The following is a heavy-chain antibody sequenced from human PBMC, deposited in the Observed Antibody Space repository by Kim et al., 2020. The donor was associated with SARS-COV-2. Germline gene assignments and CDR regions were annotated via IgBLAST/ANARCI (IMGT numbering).Heavy chain of an antibody. Sequence: SETLSLTCTVSGGSISSGGYYWSWIRQYPGKGLEWIGYIYYSGSTYYNPSLRSRVSISVDTSKNQFSLKLNSVTAADTAAYYCARYCSSTSCRWFDPWG. V-gene: IGHV4-31*03. D-gene: IGHD2-2*01. CDR1: GGSISSGGYY. J-gene: IGHJ5*02. CDR3: ARYCSSTSCRWFDP. CDR2: IYYSGST.